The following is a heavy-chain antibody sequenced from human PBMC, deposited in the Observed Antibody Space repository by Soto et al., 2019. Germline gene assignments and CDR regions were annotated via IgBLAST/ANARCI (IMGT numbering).Heavy chain of an antibody. CDR1: GYTFIDFY. V-gene: IGHV1-2*02. CDR2: INPHSGGT. Sequence: ASVKVSCKASGYTFIDFYLHWVRQAPGQGLEWMGWINPHSGGTNYAQKFQGRVTMTRDTSISTAFMDLSRLRSDDTAVYYCVRGAAGDSSLVTYHFDSWGQGTLVTVSS. CDR3: VRGAAGDSSLVTYHFDS. J-gene: IGHJ4*02. D-gene: IGHD3-16*01.